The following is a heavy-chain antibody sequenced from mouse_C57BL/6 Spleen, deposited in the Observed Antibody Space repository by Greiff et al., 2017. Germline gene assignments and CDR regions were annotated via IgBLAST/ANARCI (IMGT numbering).Heavy chain of an antibody. J-gene: IGHJ3*01. CDR3: AREGSSSPFAY. Sequence: DVKLVESEGGLVQPGSSMKLSCTASGFTFSDYYMAWVRQVPEKGLEWVANINYDGSSTYYLDSLKSRFIISRDNAKNILYLQMSSLKSEDTATYYCAREGSSSPFAYWGQGTLVTVSA. CDR1: GFTFSDYY. CDR2: INYDGSST. V-gene: IGHV5-16*01. D-gene: IGHD1-1*01.